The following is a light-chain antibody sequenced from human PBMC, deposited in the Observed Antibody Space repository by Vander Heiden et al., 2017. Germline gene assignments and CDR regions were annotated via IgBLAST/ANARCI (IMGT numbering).Light chain of an antibody. CDR3: QVWDGISDPVV. V-gene: IGLV3-21*03. Sequence: SYVLTQPPSVSVAPGKTARTTCGGNNIGSKSVHWYQQKPGQAPVLVVYDDSDRPSGIPERFSGSNSGNTATLTISKVEAGDEADYYCQVWDGISDPVVFGGGTKLTVL. CDR1: NIGSKS. J-gene: IGLJ2*01. CDR2: DDS.